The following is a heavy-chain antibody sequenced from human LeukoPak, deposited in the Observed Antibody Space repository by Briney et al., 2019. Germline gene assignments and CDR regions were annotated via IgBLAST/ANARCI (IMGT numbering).Heavy chain of an antibody. CDR3: AKDRDSSGYYLFDY. CDR2: ISGSGGST. Sequence: GGSLRLSCAASGFTFSSYAMSWVRQAPGKGLEWVSAISGSGGSTYYADSVKGRFTISRDNSKNTLYLQVNSLRTEDTAVYYCAKDRDSSGYYLFDYWGQGTPVTVSS. CDR1: GFTFSSYA. V-gene: IGHV3-23*01. D-gene: IGHD3-22*01. J-gene: IGHJ4*02.